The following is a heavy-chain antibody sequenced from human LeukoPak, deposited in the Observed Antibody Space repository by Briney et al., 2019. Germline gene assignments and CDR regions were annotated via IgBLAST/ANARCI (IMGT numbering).Heavy chain of an antibody. J-gene: IGHJ4*02. CDR1: GFTVSSNY. CDR2: IYSGGST. CDR3: AKGHWYSSSDY. D-gene: IGHD6-6*01. Sequence: SGGSLRLSCAASGFTVSSNYMSWVRQAPGKGLEWVSVIYSGGSTYYADSVKGRFTISRDNSKNTLYLQMNSLRAEDTAVYYCAKGHWYSSSDYWGQGTLVTVSS. V-gene: IGHV3-66*01.